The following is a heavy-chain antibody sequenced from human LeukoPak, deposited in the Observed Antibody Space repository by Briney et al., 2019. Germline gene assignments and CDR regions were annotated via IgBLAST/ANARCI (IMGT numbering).Heavy chain of an antibody. D-gene: IGHD3-3*01. Sequence: SGPRLVKPTQTLTLTCTFSGFSLSTSGVGVGWIRQPPGKALEWLALIYWDDDKRYSPSLKRRLTITTDTSKNQVVLTMTNMDPVDTATYYCAHTRSDFWSGYWVPFDYWGQGTLVTVSS. CDR1: GFSLSTSGVG. J-gene: IGHJ4*02. CDR3: AHTRSDFWSGYWVPFDY. V-gene: IGHV2-5*02. CDR2: IYWDDDK.